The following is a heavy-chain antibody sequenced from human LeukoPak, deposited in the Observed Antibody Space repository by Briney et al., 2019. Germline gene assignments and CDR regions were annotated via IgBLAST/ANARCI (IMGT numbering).Heavy chain of an antibody. Sequence: GGSLRLSCAASGFTFSNYYMSWVRQAPGKGLEWVANIKQDGSDKSYVDSVKGRFTISRDNTENSLYLQMNSLRAEDTAVYFCARDREVGATIHDYWGQGTLVTVSS. CDR3: ARDREVGATIHDY. V-gene: IGHV3-7*01. J-gene: IGHJ4*02. D-gene: IGHD1-26*01. CDR1: GFTFSNYY. CDR2: IKQDGSDK.